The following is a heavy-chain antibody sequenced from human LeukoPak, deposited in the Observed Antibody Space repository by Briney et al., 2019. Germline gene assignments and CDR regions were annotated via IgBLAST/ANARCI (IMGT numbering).Heavy chain of an antibody. V-gene: IGHV4-39*07. CDR3: ARDGRDSSGWYKTAS. CDR2: IYYSGST. CDR1: GGSISSSSYY. Sequence: SETLSLTCTVSGGSISSSSYYWGWIRQPPGKGLEWIGSIYYSGSTYYSPSLKSRVTISVDTSKNQFSLKLSSVTAADTAVYYCARDGRDSSGWYKTASWGQGTMVTVSS. J-gene: IGHJ3*01. D-gene: IGHD6-19*01.